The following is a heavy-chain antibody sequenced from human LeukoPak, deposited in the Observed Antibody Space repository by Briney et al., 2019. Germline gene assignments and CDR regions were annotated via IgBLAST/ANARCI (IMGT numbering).Heavy chain of an antibody. D-gene: IGHD3-22*01. Sequence: PSETLSLTCTVSGGSISSYYWSWIRQPPGKGLEWIGYIYYSGSTNYNPSLKSRVTISVDTSKNQFSLKLSSVTAADTAVYYCARQPRTYYYDSSGYLDAFDIWGQGTMVTVSS. CDR3: ARQPRTYYYDSSGYLDAFDI. CDR1: GGSISSYY. CDR2: IYYSGST. J-gene: IGHJ3*02. V-gene: IGHV4-59*08.